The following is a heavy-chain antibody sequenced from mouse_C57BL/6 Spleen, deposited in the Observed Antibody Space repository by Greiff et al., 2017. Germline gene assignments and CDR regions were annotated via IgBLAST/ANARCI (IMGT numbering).Heavy chain of an antibody. D-gene: IGHD2-2*01. CDR3: AIEAMVTYYFDY. Sequence: EVKLMESGAELVRPGSSVKMSCKTSGYTFTSYGINWVKQRPGQGLEWIGYIYIGNGYTEYNEKVKGKGTLTSDTSSSTAYIQLSSLTSEDSAIYFCAIEAMVTYYFDYWGQGTTLTVSS. CDR2: IYIGNGYT. V-gene: IGHV1-58*01. CDR1: GYTFTSYG. J-gene: IGHJ2*01.